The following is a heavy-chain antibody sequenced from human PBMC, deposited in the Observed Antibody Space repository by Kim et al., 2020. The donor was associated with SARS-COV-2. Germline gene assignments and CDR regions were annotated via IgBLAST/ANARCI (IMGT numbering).Heavy chain of an antibody. CDR1: GGSMTNYY. J-gene: IGHJ4*02. D-gene: IGHD3-22*01. CDR2: IYYSGTT. V-gene: IGHV4-59*01. CDR3: ARVVSYESSGYRVPTKEWYFDY. Sequence: SETLSLTCTVSGGSMTNYYWSWIRQPPGKGLEWIGDIYYSGTTKYNPSLKSRVTISVDTPKNQFSLKLTSVTAADTAVYYCARVVSYESSGYRVPTKEWYFDYCGQGTLVTVSS.